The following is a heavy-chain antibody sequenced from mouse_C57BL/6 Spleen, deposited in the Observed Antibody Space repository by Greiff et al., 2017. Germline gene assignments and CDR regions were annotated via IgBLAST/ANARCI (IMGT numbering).Heavy chain of an antibody. D-gene: IGHD1-1*01. Sequence: QVQLQQPGAELVKPGASVKLSCKASGYTFTSYWMQWVKQRPGQGLEWIGEIDPSDSYTNYNQKFKGKATLTVDTSSSTAYMQLSSLTSEDSAVYYCARPTVVAYYYAMDYWGQGTSVTVSS. J-gene: IGHJ4*01. V-gene: IGHV1-50*01. CDR3: ARPTVVAYYYAMDY. CDR2: IDPSDSYT. CDR1: GYTFTSYW.